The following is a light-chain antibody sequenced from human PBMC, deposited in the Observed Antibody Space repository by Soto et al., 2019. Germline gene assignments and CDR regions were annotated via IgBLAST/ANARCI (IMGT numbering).Light chain of an antibody. Sequence: QSALTQPPSVSGSPGQSVTISCTGTSSDVGRYNRVPWYQQPPGTAPKLLIYEVRNRPSGVPDRFSGSRSANTASLTISGLQAEDEADYYCSLFTTNNTFVFGAGTKVTVL. J-gene: IGLJ1*01. CDR3: SLFTTNNTFV. CDR1: SSDVGRYNR. V-gene: IGLV2-18*01. CDR2: EVR.